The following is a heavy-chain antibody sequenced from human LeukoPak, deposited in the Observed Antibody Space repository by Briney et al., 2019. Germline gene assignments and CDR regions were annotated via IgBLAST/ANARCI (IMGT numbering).Heavy chain of an antibody. CDR3: ARDTDKIAVAGTAAFDI. CDR1: GFTFSSYA. J-gene: IGHJ3*02. V-gene: IGHV3-23*01. CDR2: ISGSGGST. D-gene: IGHD6-19*01. Sequence: PGGSLRLSCAASGFTFSSYAMSWVRQAPGKGLEWVSAISGSGGSTYYADSVKGRFTISRDNAKNSLYLQMNSLRAEDTAVYYCARDTDKIAVAGTAAFDIWGQGTMVTVSS.